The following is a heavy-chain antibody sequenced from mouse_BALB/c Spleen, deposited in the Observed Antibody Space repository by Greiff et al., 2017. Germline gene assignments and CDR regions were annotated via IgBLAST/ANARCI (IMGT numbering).Heavy chain of an antibody. Sequence: DVQLVESGGGLVQPGGSRTLSCAASGFTFSSFGMHWVRQAPEKGLVWVAYISSGSSTIYYADTVKGRFTISRDNPKNTLFLQMTSLRSEDTAMYYCARELGRWYFDVWGAGTTVTVSS. J-gene: IGHJ1*01. D-gene: IGHD4-1*01. CDR3: ARELGRWYFDV. V-gene: IGHV5-17*02. CDR1: GFTFSSFG. CDR2: ISSGSSTI.